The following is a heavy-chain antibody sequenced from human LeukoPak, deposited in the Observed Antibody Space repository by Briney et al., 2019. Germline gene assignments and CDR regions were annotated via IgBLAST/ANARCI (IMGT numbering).Heavy chain of an antibody. CDR2: IYYSGNT. V-gene: IGHV4-39*01. Sequence: SETLSLTCTVSGGSISSSSYYWGWIRQPPGKGLEWTGSIYYSGNTYYNPSLKSRVTISVDTSKNQFSLKMSSVTAADTAVYYCARHSGLRSPFDPWGQGTPVTVFS. D-gene: IGHD3-3*01. J-gene: IGHJ5*02. CDR1: GGSISSSSYY. CDR3: ARHSGLRSPFDP.